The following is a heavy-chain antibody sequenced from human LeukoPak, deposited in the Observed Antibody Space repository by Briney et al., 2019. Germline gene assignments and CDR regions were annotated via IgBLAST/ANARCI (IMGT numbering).Heavy chain of an antibody. Sequence: GASVKVSCKASGYTFTNYAIHWVRQAPGQRLEWMGWINAGTGNTKYSQRFQGRVTITRDTSASTAYMELSSLRSEDTAVYYCARGMDSSSSPYYFDYWGQGTLVTVSS. D-gene: IGHD6-6*01. CDR1: GYTFTNYA. CDR2: INAGTGNT. J-gene: IGHJ4*02. V-gene: IGHV1-3*01. CDR3: ARGMDSSSSPYYFDY.